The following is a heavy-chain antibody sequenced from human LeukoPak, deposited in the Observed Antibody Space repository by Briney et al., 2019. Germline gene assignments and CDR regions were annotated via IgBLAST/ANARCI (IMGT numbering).Heavy chain of an antibody. J-gene: IGHJ6*03. CDR1: GFTFSSYS. V-gene: IGHV3-48*04. CDR2: ISSSSTI. CDR3: ARVGLGSGYPYYYYYMDV. D-gene: IGHD3-22*01. Sequence: GGSLRLSCAASGFTFSSYSMNWVRQAPGKGLEWVSYISSSSTIYYADSVKGRFTISRDNAKNSLYLQMNSLRAEDTAVYYCARVGLGSGYPYYYYYMDVWGKGTTVTVSS.